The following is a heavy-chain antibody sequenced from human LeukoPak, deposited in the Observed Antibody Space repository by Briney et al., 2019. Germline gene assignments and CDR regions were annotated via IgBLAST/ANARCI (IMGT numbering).Heavy chain of an antibody. CDR1: GFTVSSNY. J-gene: IGHJ3*02. CDR3: AREAYYYGSGSYSADAFDI. D-gene: IGHD3-10*01. CDR2: IYSGGST. Sequence: GGSLRLSCAASGFTVSSNYMSWVRQAPGKGLEWVSVIYSGGSTYYADSVKGRFTISRDNSKNTLYLQMKSLRAEDTAVYYCAREAYYYGSGSYSADAFDIWGQGTMVTVSS. V-gene: IGHV3-66*01.